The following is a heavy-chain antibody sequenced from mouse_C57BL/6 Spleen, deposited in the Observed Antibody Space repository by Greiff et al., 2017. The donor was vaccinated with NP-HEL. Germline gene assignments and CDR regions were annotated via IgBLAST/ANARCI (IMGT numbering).Heavy chain of an antibody. J-gene: IGHJ4*01. CDR3: ARWGLGDAMDY. CDR2: INPNNGGT. V-gene: IGHV1-26*01. CDR1: GYTFTDYY. Sequence: EVQLQQSGPELVKPGASVKISCKASGYTFTDYYMNWVKQSHGKSLEWIGDINPNNGGTSYNQKFKGKATLTVDKSSSTAYMELRSLTSEDSAVYYCARWGLGDAMDYWGQGTSVTVSS.